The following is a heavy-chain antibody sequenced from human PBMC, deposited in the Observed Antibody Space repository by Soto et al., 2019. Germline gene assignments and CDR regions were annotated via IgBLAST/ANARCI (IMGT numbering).Heavy chain of an antibody. D-gene: IGHD3-22*01. CDR3: ARIVRYYYDSSGYFYFFDY. CDR1: GGSISSSSYY. Sequence: SETLSLTCTVSGGSISSSSYYWGWIRQPPGKGLEWIGSIYYSGSTYYNPSLKSRVTISVDTSKNQFSLKLSSVTAADTAVYYCARIVRYYYDSSGYFYFFDYWGQGTLVTVSS. CDR2: IYYSGST. J-gene: IGHJ4*02. V-gene: IGHV4-39*07.